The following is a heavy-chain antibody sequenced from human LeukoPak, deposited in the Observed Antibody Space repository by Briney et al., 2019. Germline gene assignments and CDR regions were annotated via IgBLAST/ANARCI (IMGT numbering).Heavy chain of an antibody. D-gene: IGHD6-19*01. CDR2: ISYDGSNK. J-gene: IGHJ4*02. V-gene: IGHV3-30*03. Sequence: PGGSLRLSCAASGFTFSSYGMHWVRQAPGKGLEWVAVISYDGSNKYYADSVKGRFTISRDNSKNTLYLQMNSLRAEDTAVYYCAREPTNISVTGDGYFDYWGQGTLVTVSS. CDR1: GFTFSSYG. CDR3: AREPTNISVTGDGYFDY.